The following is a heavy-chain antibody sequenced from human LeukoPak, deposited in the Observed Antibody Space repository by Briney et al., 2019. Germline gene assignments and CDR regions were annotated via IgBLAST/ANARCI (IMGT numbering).Heavy chain of an antibody. Sequence: ASVKVSCKVSGYTLTELSMHWVRQATGQGLEWMGWMNPNSGNTGYAQKFQGRVTMTRNTSISTAYMELSSLRSEDTAVYYCARTYNWNGDYYYGMDVWGQGTTVTVSS. V-gene: IGHV1-8*01. CDR1: GYTLTELS. J-gene: IGHJ6*02. CDR2: MNPNSGNT. CDR3: ARTYNWNGDYYYGMDV. D-gene: IGHD1-20*01.